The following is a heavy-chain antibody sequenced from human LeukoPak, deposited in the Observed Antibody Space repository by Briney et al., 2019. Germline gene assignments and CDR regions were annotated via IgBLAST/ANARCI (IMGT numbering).Heavy chain of an antibody. Sequence: GESLKISCKGSGYSFTSYWIGWVRQMPGKDMEWMGIIYPGDSDTRYSPSFQGQVTISADKSISTAYLQWSSLKASDTAMYYCARLPWYYGSGSYGPFDYWGQGTLVTVSS. D-gene: IGHD3-10*01. CDR3: ARLPWYYGSGSYGPFDY. CDR1: GYSFTSYW. CDR2: IYPGDSDT. J-gene: IGHJ4*02. V-gene: IGHV5-51*01.